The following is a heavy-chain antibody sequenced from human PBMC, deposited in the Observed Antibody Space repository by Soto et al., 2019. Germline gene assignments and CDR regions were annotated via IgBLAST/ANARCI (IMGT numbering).Heavy chain of an antibody. CDR1: GGSISSSSYY. Sequence: QLQLQESGPGLVKPSETLSLTCTVSGGSISSSSYYWGWIRQPPGKGLEWIGSIYYSGSTYYNPNLKCRVTISVDTSKSQFSLKLSSVAAADTAVYYCARREYSKYLHYYYYDGMDVWGQGTTVTVSS. CDR2: IYYSGST. D-gene: IGHD4-4*01. V-gene: IGHV4-39*01. J-gene: IGHJ6*02. CDR3: ARREYSKYLHYYYYDGMDV.